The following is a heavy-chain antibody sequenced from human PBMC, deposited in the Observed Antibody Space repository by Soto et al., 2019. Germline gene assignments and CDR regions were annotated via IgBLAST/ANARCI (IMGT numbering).Heavy chain of an antibody. Sequence: EVQLLESGGGLVQPGGSLRLSCAASGFAFSTNAMTWVRQAPGKGLEWVTTMSGDGTRTYYADSVKGRFTISRDNSNTTVFVEMNSLRADDTAVYYCAKDRDDSIWFGLNFLDYWGLGTLVTVSS. CDR1: GFAFSTNA. CDR3: AKDRDDSIWFGLNFLDY. CDR2: MSGDGTRT. J-gene: IGHJ4*02. V-gene: IGHV3-23*01. D-gene: IGHD6-13*01.